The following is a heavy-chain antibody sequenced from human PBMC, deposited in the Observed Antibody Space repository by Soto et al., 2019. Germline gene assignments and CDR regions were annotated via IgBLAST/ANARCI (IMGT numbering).Heavy chain of an antibody. D-gene: IGHD3-22*01. CDR1: GFTFSSYG. J-gene: IGHJ3*02. Sequence: QVQLVESGGGVVQPGRSLRLSRAASGFTFSSYGMHWVRQAPGKGLEWVAVIWYDGSNKYYADSVKGRFTISRDNSKNTLYLQMNSLRAEDTAVYYCARERYDSSGYYYVDAFDIWGQGTMVTVSS. CDR2: IWYDGSNK. V-gene: IGHV3-33*01. CDR3: ARERYDSSGYYYVDAFDI.